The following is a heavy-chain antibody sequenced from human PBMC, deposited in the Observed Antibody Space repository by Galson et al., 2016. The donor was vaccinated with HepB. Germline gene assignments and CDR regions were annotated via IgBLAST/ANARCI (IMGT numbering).Heavy chain of an antibody. D-gene: IGHD1-26*01. CDR3: TRGGATSGNAFYQKYGMDI. CDR2: VSHAGVA. Sequence: TLSLTCALSGGSFTGYYWSWVRQSPGKGLEWIGEVSHAGVANSNPSLKSRVTISVDSSMNQLSLKVNSVTAADTAIYYCTRGGATSGNAFYQKYGMDIWCQGTSVTVSS. V-gene: IGHV4-34*01. J-gene: IGHJ6*02. CDR1: GGSFTGYY.